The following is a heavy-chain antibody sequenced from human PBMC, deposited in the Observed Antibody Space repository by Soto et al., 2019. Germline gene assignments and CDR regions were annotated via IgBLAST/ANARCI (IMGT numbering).Heavy chain of an antibody. D-gene: IGHD6-13*01. V-gene: IGHV1-46*01. Sequence: GASVKVSCKASGYTFTSYYMHWVRQAPGQGLEWMGIINPSGGSTSYAQKFQGRVTMTRDTSTSTVYMELSSLRSEDTAVYYCAREGVIAAAIYYFGYWGQGTLVTVS. J-gene: IGHJ4*02. CDR2: INPSGGST. CDR1: GYTFTSYY. CDR3: AREGVIAAAIYYFGY.